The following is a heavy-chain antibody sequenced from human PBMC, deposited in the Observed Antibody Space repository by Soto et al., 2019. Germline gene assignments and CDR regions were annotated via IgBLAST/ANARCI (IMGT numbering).Heavy chain of an antibody. J-gene: IGHJ3*02. Sequence: SVKVSCKASGGTFSSYAISWVRQAPGQGLEWMGGIIPIFGTANYAQKFQGRVTITADKSTSTAYMELSCLRSEDTAVYYCARGPGGGSSGWYYDAFDIWGQGTMVTVSS. D-gene: IGHD6-19*01. V-gene: IGHV1-69*06. CDR2: IIPIFGTA. CDR3: ARGPGGGSSGWYYDAFDI. CDR1: GGTFSSYA.